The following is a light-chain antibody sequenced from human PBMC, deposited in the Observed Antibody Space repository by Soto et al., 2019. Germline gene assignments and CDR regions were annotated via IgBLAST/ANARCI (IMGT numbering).Light chain of an antibody. CDR3: QEYNTLPWT. V-gene: IGKV3-15*01. Sequence: VLIQTQATLSLSPGERAILSGRASQSVSNNVAWYQQKPGQAPRLLIYGASTRATGIPARFTGSGSGTEFILTITSLQSEDSAVYYCQEYNTLPWTFGQGT. CDR1: QSVSNN. J-gene: IGKJ1*01. CDR2: GAS.